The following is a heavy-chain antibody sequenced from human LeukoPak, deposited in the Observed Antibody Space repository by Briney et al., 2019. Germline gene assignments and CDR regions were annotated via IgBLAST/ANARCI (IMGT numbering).Heavy chain of an antibody. J-gene: IGHJ4*02. CDR2: IIPILGIA. D-gene: IGHD4-23*01. Sequence: SVKVSCKASGGTFSSYAISWVRQAPGQGLEWMGRIIPILGIANYAQKFQGRVTITADKSTSTAYMELSSLRSEDTAVYYCATPQSAYGGNSFEYWGQGTLVTVSS. CDR1: GGTFSSYA. CDR3: ATPQSAYGGNSFEY. V-gene: IGHV1-69*04.